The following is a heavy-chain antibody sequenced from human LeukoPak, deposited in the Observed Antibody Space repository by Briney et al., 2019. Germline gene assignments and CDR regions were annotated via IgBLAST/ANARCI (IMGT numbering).Heavy chain of an antibody. Sequence: ASVKVSCKAPGYTFTGYYMHWVRQAPGQGLEWMGRINPNSGGTNYAQKFQGRVTMTRDTSISTAYMELSRLRSDDTAVYYCARVRGNSGSYLVDYWGQGTLVTVSS. V-gene: IGHV1-2*06. D-gene: IGHD1-26*01. CDR3: ARVRGNSGSYLVDY. CDR2: INPNSGGT. CDR1: GYTFTGYY. J-gene: IGHJ4*02.